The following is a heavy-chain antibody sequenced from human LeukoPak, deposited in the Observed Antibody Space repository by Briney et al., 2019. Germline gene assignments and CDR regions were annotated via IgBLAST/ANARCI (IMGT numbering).Heavy chain of an antibody. CDR1: GASIRSYF. J-gene: IGHJ5*02. CDR3: ARRRTRTTHNWFDP. V-gene: IGHV4-4*09. Sequence: PSETLSLTCSVSGASIRSYFWSWIRQSPGRGLEWIGNFYTSANTIYNPSLQSRVTISVDTSKNEFSLRLTSVTAADTAVYYCARRRTRTTHNWFDPWGQGTLVSVSS. CDR2: FYTSANT. D-gene: IGHD1-1*01.